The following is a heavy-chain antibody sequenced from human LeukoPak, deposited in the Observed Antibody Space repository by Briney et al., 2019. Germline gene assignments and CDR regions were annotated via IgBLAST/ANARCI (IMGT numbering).Heavy chain of an antibody. CDR2: ISNSGST. J-gene: IGHJ3*02. Sequence: SETLSLTCTVSGASISSYYRSWVRQPAGKGLEWIGRISNSGSTNYNPSLKSRVTISVDKSKNQFSLKLTSVTAADTAVYFCARGNYYDSRNAFDIWGQGTLVTVSS. V-gene: IGHV4-4*07. CDR1: GASISSYY. CDR3: ARGNYYDSRNAFDI. D-gene: IGHD3-22*01.